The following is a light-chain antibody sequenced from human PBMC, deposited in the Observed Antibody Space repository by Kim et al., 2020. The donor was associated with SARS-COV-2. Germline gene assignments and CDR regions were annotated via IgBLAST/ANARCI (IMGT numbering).Light chain of an antibody. Sequence: VAPGKTARITCGGNNIGSKSVLWYQQKPGQAPVLVIYYDSDRPSGIPERFSGSNSGNTATLTISRVEAGDEADYYCQVWDSSSDRVFGGGTKLTVL. V-gene: IGLV3-21*04. J-gene: IGLJ2*01. CDR2: YDS. CDR3: QVWDSSSDRV. CDR1: NIGSKS.